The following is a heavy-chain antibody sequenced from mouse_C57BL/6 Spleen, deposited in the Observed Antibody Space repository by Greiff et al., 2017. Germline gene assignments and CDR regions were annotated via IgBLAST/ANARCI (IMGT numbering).Heavy chain of an antibody. CDR2: INPSSGYT. Sequence: VKLQESGAELARPGASVKMSCKASGYTFTSYTMHWVKQRPGQGLEWIGYINPSSGYTKYNQKFKDKATLTADKSSSTAYMQLSSLTSEDSAVYYCARRGDFYYYGSSFDYWGQGTTLTVSS. CDR3: ARRGDFYYYGSSFDY. D-gene: IGHD1-1*01. CDR1: GYTFTSYT. J-gene: IGHJ2*01. V-gene: IGHV1-4*01.